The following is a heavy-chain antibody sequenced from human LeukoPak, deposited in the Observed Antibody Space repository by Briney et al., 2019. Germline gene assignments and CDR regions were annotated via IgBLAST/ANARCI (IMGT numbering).Heavy chain of an antibody. Sequence: GGSVKVSCKASGYTFTGYYMHWVRQAPGQGLEWMGWINPNSGGTNYAQKFQGRVTMTRDTSISTAYMELSRLRSDDTAVYYCARVYQLLYYYMDVWGKGTTVTVSS. D-gene: IGHD2-2*01. CDR1: GYTFTGYY. CDR3: ARVYQLLYYYMDV. J-gene: IGHJ6*03. V-gene: IGHV1-2*02. CDR2: INPNSGGT.